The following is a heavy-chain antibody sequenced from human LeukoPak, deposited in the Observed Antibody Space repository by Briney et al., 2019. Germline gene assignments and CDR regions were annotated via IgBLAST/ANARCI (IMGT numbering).Heavy chain of an antibody. CDR2: IYTSGST. J-gene: IGHJ4*02. CDR3: ARGSNPGVFGGRMGYFDY. Sequence: SETLSLTCTVSGGSISSGGYYWSWIRQPAGKGLEWIGRIYTSGSTNYNPSLKSRVTMSVDTSKNQFSLKLSSVTAADTAVYYCARGSNPGVFGGRMGYFDYWGQGTLVTVSS. D-gene: IGHD3-16*01. V-gene: IGHV4-61*02. CDR1: GGSISSGGYY.